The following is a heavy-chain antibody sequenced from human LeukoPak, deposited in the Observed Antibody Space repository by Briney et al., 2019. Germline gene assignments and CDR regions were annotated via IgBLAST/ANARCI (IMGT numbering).Heavy chain of an antibody. CDR3: ARDLRYCSRTSC. J-gene: IGHJ4*02. CDR2: ISYDGSNK. V-gene: IGHV3-30-3*01. CDR1: GFTFSSYA. Sequence: GGSLRLSCAASGFTFSSYAMHWVRHAPGKGLEWVAVISYDGSNKYYADSVKGRFTISRDNSKNTLYLQMNSLRAEDTAVYYCARDLRYCSRTSCWGEGTLVTVSS. D-gene: IGHD2-2*01.